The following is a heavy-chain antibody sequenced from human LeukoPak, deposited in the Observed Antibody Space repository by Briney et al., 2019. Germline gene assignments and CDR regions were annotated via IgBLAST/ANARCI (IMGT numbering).Heavy chain of an antibody. D-gene: IGHD1-20*01. J-gene: IGHJ4*02. Sequence: PGGSLRLSCAASGFTFSSYGMHWVRQAPGKGLEWVAVISYDGSNKYYADSVKGRFTISRDNSKNTLYLQMNSLRAEDTAVYYCARHNYYFDYWGQGTLVTVSS. V-gene: IGHV3-30*03. CDR2: ISYDGSNK. CDR1: GFTFSSYG. CDR3: ARHNYYFDY.